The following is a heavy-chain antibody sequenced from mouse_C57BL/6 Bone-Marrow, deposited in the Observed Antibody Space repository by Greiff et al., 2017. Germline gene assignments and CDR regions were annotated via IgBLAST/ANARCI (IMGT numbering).Heavy chain of an antibody. CDR2: ISSGGDYI. J-gene: IGHJ2*01. CDR1: GFTFSSYA. V-gene: IGHV5-9-1*02. CDR3: TRDLNDYGGVDY. Sequence: EVKVVESGEGLVKPGGSLKLSCAASGFTFSSYAMSWVRQTPEKRLEWVAYISSGGDYIYYADTVKGRFTISRDNARNTMYLQMSSLKSEDTAMYYCTRDLNDYGGVDYGGQGTTLTVSS. D-gene: IGHD2-4*01.